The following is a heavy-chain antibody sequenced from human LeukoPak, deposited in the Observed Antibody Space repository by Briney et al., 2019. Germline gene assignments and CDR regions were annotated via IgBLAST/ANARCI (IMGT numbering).Heavy chain of an antibody. Sequence: PGRCVSLSCAASGLTFSSHWMNCDSQALRNWLVWLFRINSDGLRISYADSVRGRFTISRDNAKNTLYLQMSSLSVDDTAVYYCARDPDNMTPPDYWGQGTLVTVSA. CDR3: ARDPDNMTPPDY. CDR1: GLTFSSHW. D-gene: IGHD2/OR15-2a*01. J-gene: IGHJ4*02. V-gene: IGHV3-74*01. CDR2: INSDGLRI.